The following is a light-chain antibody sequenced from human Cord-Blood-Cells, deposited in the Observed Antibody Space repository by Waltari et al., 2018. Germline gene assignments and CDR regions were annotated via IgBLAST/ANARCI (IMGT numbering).Light chain of an antibody. Sequence: QSALTPPRSVSGSPGQSVTIPCTGTSSDVGAYNYVSRYQQHPGKAPQLMIYDVSKRPSGVPDRFSGSKSGNTTSLTISGLQAEDEADYYCCSYAGSYTGVFGGGTKLTVL. CDR1: SSDVGAYNY. CDR2: DVS. J-gene: IGLJ3*02. CDR3: CSYAGSYTGV. V-gene: IGLV2-11*01.